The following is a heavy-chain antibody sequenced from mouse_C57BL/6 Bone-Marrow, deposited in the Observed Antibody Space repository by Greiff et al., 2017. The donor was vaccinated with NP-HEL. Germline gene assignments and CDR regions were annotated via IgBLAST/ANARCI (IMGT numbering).Heavy chain of an antibody. J-gene: IGHJ2*01. Sequence: QVQLQQSGPELVKPGASVKISCKASGYAFSSSWMNWVKQRPGKGLEWIGRIYPGDGDTNYNGKFKGKATRTADKSSSTAYMQLSSLTSEDSAVYFCARSYCVFDYWGQGTTLTVSS. D-gene: IGHD2-10*01. CDR1: GYAFSSSW. V-gene: IGHV1-82*01. CDR2: IYPGDGDT. CDR3: ARSYCVFDY.